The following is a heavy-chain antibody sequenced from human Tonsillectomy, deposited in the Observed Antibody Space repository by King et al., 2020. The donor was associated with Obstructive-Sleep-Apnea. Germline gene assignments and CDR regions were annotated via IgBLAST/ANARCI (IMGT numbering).Heavy chain of an antibody. V-gene: IGHV3-30*03. Sequence: QLVQSGGGVVQPGRSLRLSCAASGFTFSNYGMHWVRQAPGKGLEWVALISYDGSNKYYADSVKGRFTNSRDISKNTLYLQMNSLRPDDTAVYYCARHLDYGDYVEKVFDYWGQGTLVTVSS. CDR3: ARHLDYGDYVEKVFDY. CDR1: GFTFSNYG. J-gene: IGHJ4*02. D-gene: IGHD4-17*01. CDR2: ISYDGSNK.